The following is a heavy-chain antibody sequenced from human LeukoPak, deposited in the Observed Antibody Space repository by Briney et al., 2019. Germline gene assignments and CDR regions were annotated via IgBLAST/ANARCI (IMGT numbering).Heavy chain of an antibody. Sequence: PSETLSLTCTVSCGSISSYYWSWIRQPAGKGLEWIGRIYTSGSTNYNPSLKSRVTMSVDTSKNQFSLKLSSVTAAETAVYYCARDLAYGSGMGYFDYWGQGTLVTVSS. V-gene: IGHV4-4*07. CDR1: CGSISSYY. J-gene: IGHJ4*02. CDR2: IYTSGST. D-gene: IGHD3-10*01. CDR3: ARDLAYGSGMGYFDY.